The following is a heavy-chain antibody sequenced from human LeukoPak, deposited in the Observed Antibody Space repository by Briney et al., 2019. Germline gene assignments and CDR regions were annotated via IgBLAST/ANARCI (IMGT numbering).Heavy chain of an antibody. CDR2: ISGDGSIT. Sequence: GGSLRLSCAASGFTFSSYAMSWVRQAPGKGLVWVSRISGDGSITDYADSVKGRFTISRDNAKNTVFLQMNSLRAEDTALYYCSRARGYLDYWGQGALVTVSS. CDR3: SRARGYLDY. CDR1: GFTFSSYA. V-gene: IGHV3-74*01. J-gene: IGHJ4*02. D-gene: IGHD3-22*01.